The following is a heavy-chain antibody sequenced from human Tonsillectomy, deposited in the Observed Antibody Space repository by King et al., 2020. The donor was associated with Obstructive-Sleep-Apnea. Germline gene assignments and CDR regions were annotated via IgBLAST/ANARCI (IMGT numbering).Heavy chain of an antibody. J-gene: IGHJ5*02. V-gene: IGHV4-39*01. CDR2: IYYSGST. CDR3: ARMEAHYDILPGYSPNWFDP. Sequence: QLQESGPGLVKPSETLSLTCTVSGGSISSSSYYWGWIRQPPGKGLEWIGSIYYSGSTYYNPSLKSRVTISVDTSKNQFSLKLSPGTAADTAVYYCARMEAHYDILPGYSPNWFDPWGQGTLVTVSS. CDR1: GGSISSSSYY. D-gene: IGHD3-9*01.